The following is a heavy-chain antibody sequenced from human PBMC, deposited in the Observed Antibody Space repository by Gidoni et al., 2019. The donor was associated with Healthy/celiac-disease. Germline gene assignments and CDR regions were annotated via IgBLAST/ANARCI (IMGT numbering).Heavy chain of an antibody. V-gene: IGHV1-69*08. D-gene: IGHD6-6*01. CDR1: GGTFSSYT. CDR2: IIPILGIA. J-gene: IGHJ4*02. Sequence: QVQLVQSGAEVKKPGSSVKVSCKASGGTFSSYTISWVRQAPGQGLEWMGRIIPILGIANYAQKFQGRVTITADKSTSTAYMELSSLRSEDTAVYYCARDPIAARLPPIAGWGQGTLVTVSS. CDR3: ARDPIAARLPPIAG.